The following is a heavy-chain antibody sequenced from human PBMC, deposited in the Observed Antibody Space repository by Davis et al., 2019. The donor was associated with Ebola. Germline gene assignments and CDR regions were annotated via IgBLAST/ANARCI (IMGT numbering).Heavy chain of an antibody. Sequence: MPSETLSLTCTVSGGSISTITFYWGWIRQPPGKGLEWIGSIYYTATTYYNPSLQSRVTISVDTSKNQFSLKLTSVTAADTAMYYCARDLYDTSGYMIYFDSWGQGTLVTVSS. CDR3: ARDLYDTSGYMIYFDS. D-gene: IGHD3-22*01. V-gene: IGHV4-39*07. CDR1: GGSISTITFY. CDR2: IYYTATT. J-gene: IGHJ4*02.